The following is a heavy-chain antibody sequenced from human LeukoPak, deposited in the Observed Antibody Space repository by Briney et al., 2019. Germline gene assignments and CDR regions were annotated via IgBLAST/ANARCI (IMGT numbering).Heavy chain of an antibody. CDR1: AFTFSNYA. CDR2: ISSSSSYI. CDR3: ARPREGSNPDAFDI. D-gene: IGHD1-26*01. V-gene: IGHV3-21*01. J-gene: IGHJ3*02. Sequence: GGSLRLSCAASAFTFSNYAMSWVRQAPGKGLEWVSSISSSSSYIYYADSVKGRFTISRDNAKNSLYLQMNSLRAEDTAVYYCARPREGSNPDAFDIWGQGTMVTVSS.